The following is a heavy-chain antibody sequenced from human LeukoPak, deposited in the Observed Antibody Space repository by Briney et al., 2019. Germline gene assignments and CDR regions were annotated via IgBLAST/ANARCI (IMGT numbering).Heavy chain of an antibody. V-gene: IGHV3-23*01. CDR1: GFTFSSYA. D-gene: IGHD3-16*01. CDR3: ASPLLGYYYYGMDV. CDR2: ISGSGGST. J-gene: IGHJ6*02. Sequence: GGSLRLPCAASGFTFSSYAMSWVRQAPGKGLEWVSAISGSGGSTYYADSVKGRITISRDNSKNTLYLLMNSLRAEDTAVYYCASPLLGYYYYGMDVWGQGTTVTVSS.